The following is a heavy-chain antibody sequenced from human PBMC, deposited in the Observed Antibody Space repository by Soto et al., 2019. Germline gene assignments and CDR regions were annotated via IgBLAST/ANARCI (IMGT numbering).Heavy chain of an antibody. D-gene: IGHD7-27*01. CDR2: IYKSATT. V-gene: IGHV4-30-4*01. J-gene: IGHJ5*01. Sequence: LSLTCSVSGDSISNLDYFWAWIRQPPGQALEYIGYIYKSATTYYNPSFESRVATSVDTSKSQFSLNVTSVTAADTAVYFCARGRYCLTGRCFPNWFDSWGQGALVTVSS. CDR1: GDSISNLDYF. CDR3: ARGRYCLTGRCFPNWFDS.